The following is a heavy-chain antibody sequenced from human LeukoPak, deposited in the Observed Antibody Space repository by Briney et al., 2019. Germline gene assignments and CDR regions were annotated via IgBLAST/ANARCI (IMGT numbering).Heavy chain of an antibody. Sequence: GGSLRLSCAASGFTFSSFEMNWVRQAPGKGLEWVSYISSSASTIYYADSVKGRFTISRDNAKNSLYLQMNSLRAEDTAVYYCARDFLAAAGNAFDIWGQGTMVTVSS. CDR2: ISSSASTI. D-gene: IGHD6-13*01. CDR3: ARDFLAAAGNAFDI. CDR1: GFTFSSFE. J-gene: IGHJ3*02. V-gene: IGHV3-48*03.